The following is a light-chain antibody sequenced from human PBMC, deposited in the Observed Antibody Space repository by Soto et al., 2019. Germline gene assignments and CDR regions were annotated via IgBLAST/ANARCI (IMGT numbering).Light chain of an antibody. J-gene: IGKJ1*01. CDR1: QSVSSSY. CDR3: QQYGSSLWT. Sequence: EIVLIQSPGTPSKKTGERATLSCRASQSVSSSYLAWYQQKPGQAPRLLIYGASSRATGIPDRFSGSGSGTDFTLTISRLEPEDFAVYYCQQYGSSLWTFGQGTKVDIK. CDR2: GAS. V-gene: IGKV3-20*01.